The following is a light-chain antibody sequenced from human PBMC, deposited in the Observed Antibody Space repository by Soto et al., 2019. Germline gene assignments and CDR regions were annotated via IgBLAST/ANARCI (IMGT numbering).Light chain of an antibody. J-gene: IGKJ4*01. CDR1: QSVGNNY. Sequence: EIVLTQSPGTLSLSPGERATLSCGASQSVGNNYLAWYQQKPGRAPRLLIYGASNRATGIPARFSGSGSGTDFTLTISSLEPEDFAVYYCQQRSNWPLTLGGGTKVDIK. CDR3: QQRSNWPLT. V-gene: IGKV3D-20*02. CDR2: GAS.